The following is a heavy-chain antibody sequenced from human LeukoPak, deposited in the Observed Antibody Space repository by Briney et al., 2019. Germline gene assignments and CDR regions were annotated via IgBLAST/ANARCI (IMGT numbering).Heavy chain of an antibody. D-gene: IGHD6-19*01. V-gene: IGHV1-18*04. CDR1: GYTFTHYG. Sequence: ASVKVSCKASGYTFTHYGIAWVRQAPGQGLEWMAWINTYNGDTHYAQKLRDRVTVTTETPTSTVYMELRSLRSDDTAVYYCARDPSNTSGWYTYFDFWGQGTLVTVSS. CDR2: INTYNGDT. CDR3: ARDPSNTSGWYTYFDF. J-gene: IGHJ4*02.